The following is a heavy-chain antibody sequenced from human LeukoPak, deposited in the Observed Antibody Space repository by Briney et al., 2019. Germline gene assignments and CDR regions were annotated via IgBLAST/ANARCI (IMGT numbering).Heavy chain of an antibody. V-gene: IGHV3-21*01. Sequence: GGSLRLSCAASGFRIRSYSMSWVRQAPRKGLEWVSSISASGTYIYYADSMKGRFTISRDNAKDSLYLQLNSLRVEDTAVYYCARGGDDYGDSYDAFDIWGQGTMATVSS. J-gene: IGHJ3*02. CDR1: GFRIRSYS. D-gene: IGHD4-17*01. CDR2: ISASGTYI. CDR3: ARGGDDYGDSYDAFDI.